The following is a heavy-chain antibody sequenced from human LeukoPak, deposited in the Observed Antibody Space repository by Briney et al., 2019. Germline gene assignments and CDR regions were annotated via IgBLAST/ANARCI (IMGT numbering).Heavy chain of an antibody. V-gene: IGHV3-33*01. CDR2: TWYDGSNK. D-gene: IGHD6-6*01. Sequence: GRSLRLSCAASGFTFSSYGMHWVRQAPGKGLEWVAVTWYDGSNKYYADSVKGRFTISRDNSKNTLYLQMNSLRAEDTAVYYCARDRLDSSSSGCDYWGQGTLVTVSS. CDR3: ARDRLDSSSSGCDY. J-gene: IGHJ4*02. CDR1: GFTFSSYG.